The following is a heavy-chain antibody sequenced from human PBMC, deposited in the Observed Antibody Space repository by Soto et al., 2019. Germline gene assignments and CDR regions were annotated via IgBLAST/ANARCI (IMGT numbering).Heavy chain of an antibody. CDR2: ISSRSSYT. CDR1: GFTFSDYY. J-gene: IGHJ4*02. D-gene: IGHD2-2*01. Sequence: QVQLVESGGGLVKPGGSLRLSCAASGFTFSDYYMSWIRQAPGQGLALVSYISSRSSYTNYAGSVKGRFTISRDNAKNSRYLQRNSLRAEDTAIYYWARDSGQYQLLLGYWGQGALVTVSA. V-gene: IGHV3-11*06. CDR3: ARDSGQYQLLLGY.